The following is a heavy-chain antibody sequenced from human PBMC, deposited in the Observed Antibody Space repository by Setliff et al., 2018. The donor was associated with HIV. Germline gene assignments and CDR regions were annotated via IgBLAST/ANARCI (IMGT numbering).Heavy chain of an antibody. CDR3: ARGPPFGGNFPVDF. D-gene: IGHD2-21*02. J-gene: IGHJ4*02. V-gene: IGHV1-3*01. CDR1: GYTFLSYA. Sequence: ASVKVSCKASGYTFLSYALHWMRQAPGQRLEWMGWINSGKGNTEYSQKFQGRVTITRDTLASTAYMELSSLRSDDTAVYYCARGPPFGGNFPVDFWGQGTLVTVSS. CDR2: INSGKGNT.